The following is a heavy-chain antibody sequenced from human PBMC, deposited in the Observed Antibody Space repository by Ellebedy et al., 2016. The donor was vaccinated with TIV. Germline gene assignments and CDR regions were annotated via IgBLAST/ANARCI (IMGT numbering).Heavy chain of an antibody. CDR2: IYWNDDK. Sequence: SGPTLVXPTQPLTLTCTFSGFSLSTSGVGVGWIRQPPGKALEWLALIYWNDDKRYSPSLKSRLTITKDTSKNQVVLTMTNMDPVDTATYYCAHKPDGPLYFDYWGQGTLVTVSS. V-gene: IGHV2-5*01. CDR3: AHKPDGPLYFDY. CDR1: GFSLSTSGVG. J-gene: IGHJ4*02. D-gene: IGHD1-14*01.